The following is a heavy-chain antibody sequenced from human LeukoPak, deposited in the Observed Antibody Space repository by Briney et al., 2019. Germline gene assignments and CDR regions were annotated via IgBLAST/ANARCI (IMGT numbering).Heavy chain of an antibody. CDR3: AMAWGYGEAGIDF. CDR2: IKGDGSEK. CDR1: GFTFSAFW. D-gene: IGHD6-13*01. Sequence: GGSLRLSCAASGFTFSAFWMSWVRQAPGKGLEWVAIIKGDGSEKTYVDSVKGRFSISRDNAENSLYLQMSSLRAEDTAVYYCAMAWGYGEAGIDFWGQGTLVTVSS. V-gene: IGHV3-7*04. J-gene: IGHJ4*02.